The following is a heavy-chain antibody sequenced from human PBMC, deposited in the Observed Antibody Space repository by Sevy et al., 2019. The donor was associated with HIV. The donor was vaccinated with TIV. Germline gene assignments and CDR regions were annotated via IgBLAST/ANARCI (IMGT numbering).Heavy chain of an antibody. CDR3: ARVGFVVVPAATTPYYYYYGMDV. CDR1: GYTFTSYD. V-gene: IGHV1-8*01. Sequence: ASVKVSCKASGYTFTSYDINWVRQATGQGLEWMGWMNPNSGNTGYAQKFQGRVTMTRNTSISTPYMELSSLRSEDTAVYYCARVGFVVVPAATTPYYYYYGMDVWGQGTTVTVSS. CDR2: MNPNSGNT. J-gene: IGHJ6*02. D-gene: IGHD2-2*01.